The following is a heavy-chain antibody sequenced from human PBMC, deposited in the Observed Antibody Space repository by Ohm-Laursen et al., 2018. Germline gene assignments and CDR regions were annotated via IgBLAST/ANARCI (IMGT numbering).Heavy chain of an antibody. Sequence: SLRLSCAASGFTISNNYMNWVRQAPGKGLEWVANIKQDGSEKYYVDSVKGRFTISRDNAKNSLYLQMNSLRAEDTAVYHCARGQTADVWGQGTTVTVSS. CDR2: IKQDGSEK. D-gene: IGHD5-18*01. CDR1: GFTISNNY. J-gene: IGHJ6*02. CDR3: ARGQTADV. V-gene: IGHV3-7*01.